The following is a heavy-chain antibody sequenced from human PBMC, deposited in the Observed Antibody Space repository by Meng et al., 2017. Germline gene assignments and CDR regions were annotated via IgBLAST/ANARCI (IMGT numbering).Heavy chain of an antibody. J-gene: IGHJ4*02. CDR1: GFTFSSYS. CDR2: ISYDGSNK. Sequence: VQVVESGGGLVKPGGSLRLSCAASGFTFSSYSMNWVRQAPGKGLEWVAVISYDGSNKYYADSVKGRFTISRDNSKNTLYLQMNSLRAEDTAVYYCARVGMADPPDWGQGTLVTVSS. D-gene: IGHD5-24*01. V-gene: IGHV3-30*05. CDR3: ARVGMADPPD.